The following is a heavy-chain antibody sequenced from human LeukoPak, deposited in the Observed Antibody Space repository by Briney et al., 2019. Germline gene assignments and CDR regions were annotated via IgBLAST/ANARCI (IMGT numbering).Heavy chain of an antibody. Sequence: GGSLRLSCAVSGFTFSSYSMNWVRQAPGKGLEWVSSISSSFNHIYYADSVKGRFTISRDYAKNSLYLQMDSLGAEDTAVYYCARGFHPDYYYYYIDVWGKGTTVTVSS. V-gene: IGHV3-21*01. J-gene: IGHJ6*03. D-gene: IGHD3-10*01. CDR1: GFTFSSYS. CDR3: ARGFHPDYYYYYIDV. CDR2: ISSSFNHI.